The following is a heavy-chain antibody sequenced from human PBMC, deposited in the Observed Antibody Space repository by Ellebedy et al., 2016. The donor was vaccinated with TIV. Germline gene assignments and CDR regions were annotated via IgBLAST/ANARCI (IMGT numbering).Heavy chain of an antibody. CDR2: IYHSGST. Sequence: SETLSLXXTVSGYSISSVYYWGWIRQPPGKGLEWIGSIYHSGSTYYNPSLKSRVTISGDTSKNQFSLKLSSVTAADTAVYYCATRSYHAEYFHHWGQGTLVTVSS. CDR3: ATRSYHAEYFHH. V-gene: IGHV4-38-2*02. CDR1: GYSISSVYY. J-gene: IGHJ1*01. D-gene: IGHD3-10*01.